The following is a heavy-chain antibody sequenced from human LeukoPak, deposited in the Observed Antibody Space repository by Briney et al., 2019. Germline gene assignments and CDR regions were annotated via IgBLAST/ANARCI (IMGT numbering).Heavy chain of an antibody. J-gene: IGHJ6*02. CDR2: INPDTYAT. D-gene: IGHD2-15*01. V-gene: IGHV1-2*06. CDR1: GYTFTGYY. CDR3: TREHCSYINYYEDYYCGRDV. Sequence: GSVKVSCKASGYTFTGYYMHWVRQAPGQGLEWVSRINPDTYATYIAQKFQGRVARTRDTSISAAYMEFSRLRSDDTAVYYCTREHCSYINYYEDYYCGRDVWGQGTTVTVSS.